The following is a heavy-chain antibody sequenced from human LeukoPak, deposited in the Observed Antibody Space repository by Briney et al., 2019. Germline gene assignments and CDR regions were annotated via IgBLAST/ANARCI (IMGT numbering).Heavy chain of an antibody. CDR1: GFTFSSYS. J-gene: IGHJ4*02. CDR2: ISSSSSYI. CDR3: ARDSSGWPPADY. Sequence: GGSLRLSCAASGFTFSSYSMNWVRQAPGKGLEWVSSISSSSSYIYYADSVKGRFTISRDNAKNSLYLQMNSLRAEDTAVYYCARDSSGWPPADYSGQGTLVTVSS. V-gene: IGHV3-21*01. D-gene: IGHD6-19*01.